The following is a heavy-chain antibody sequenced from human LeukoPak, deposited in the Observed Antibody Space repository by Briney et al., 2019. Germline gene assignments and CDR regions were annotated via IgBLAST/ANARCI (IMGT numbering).Heavy chain of an antibody. J-gene: IGHJ5*02. CDR2: ISHSGTT. Sequence: SETLSLTCAVSGGSFSGHFWSWIRQTPGEGLEWIGEISHSGTTKYNPSLKSRVTISADTSKNQFSLKLTSVTAADTGVYYCAKNNWFYPWGQGTLVTVSS. CDR3: AKNNWFYP. V-gene: IGHV4-34*01. CDR1: GGSFSGHF.